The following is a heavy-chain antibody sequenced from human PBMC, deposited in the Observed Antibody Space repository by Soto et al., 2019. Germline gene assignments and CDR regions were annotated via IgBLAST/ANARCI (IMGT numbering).Heavy chain of an antibody. V-gene: IGHV4-34*01. D-gene: IGHD3-10*01. Sequence: ASETLSLPCAVYGGSFSWYYWSWVPPPPGKGLGWIGEINHSGSTNYNPSLKSRVTISVDTSKNQFSLKLRSVTAADTAVYYCARLQFITMVRGGRVGVYMDVWGKGTTVTVSS. CDR2: INHSGST. CDR3: ARLQFITMVRGGRVGVYMDV. CDR1: GGSFSWYY. J-gene: IGHJ6*03.